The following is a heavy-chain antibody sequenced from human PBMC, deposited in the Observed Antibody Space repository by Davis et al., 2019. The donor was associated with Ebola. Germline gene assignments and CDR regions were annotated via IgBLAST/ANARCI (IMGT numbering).Heavy chain of an antibody. D-gene: IGHD2-8*02. Sequence: SETLSLTCTVSGDSISYYYWSWIRQPAGTGLEWIGHIHSSGTTNYNPSLKSRVTMSMDTSKNQFSLRLTSVTAADTAVYYCARVGTGGSAWYFDLWGRGSLVTVSS. CDR3: ARVGTGGSAWYFDL. CDR2: IHSSGTT. CDR1: GDSISYYY. V-gene: IGHV4-4*07. J-gene: IGHJ2*01.